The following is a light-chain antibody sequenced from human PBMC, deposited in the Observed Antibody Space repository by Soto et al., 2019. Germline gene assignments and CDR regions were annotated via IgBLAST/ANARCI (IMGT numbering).Light chain of an antibody. CDR3: QQYGSSPWT. CDR1: QSVSSN. Sequence: EIEMTQSPATLSVSPGERATLSCRASQSVSSNLAWYQQKPGQAPRLLIYGASTRATGIPARFSGSGSGTDFTLTISRLEPEDFAVYYCQQYGSSPWTFGQGTKVDIK. CDR2: GAS. V-gene: IGKV3-15*01. J-gene: IGKJ1*01.